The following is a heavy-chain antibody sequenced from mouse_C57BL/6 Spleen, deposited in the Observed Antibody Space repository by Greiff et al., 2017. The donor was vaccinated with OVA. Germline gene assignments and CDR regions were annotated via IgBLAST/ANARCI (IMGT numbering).Heavy chain of an antibody. V-gene: IGHV1-64*01. CDR1: GYTFTSYW. J-gene: IGHJ2*01. Sequence: VQLQESGAELVKPGASVKLSCKASGYTFTSYWMHWVKQRPGQGLEWIGMIHPNSGSTNYNEKFKSKATLTVDKSSSTAYMQLSSLTSEDSAVYYCARGGYDYDGRGFDYWGQGTTLTVSS. CDR3: ARGGYDYDGRGFDY. CDR2: IHPNSGST. D-gene: IGHD2-4*01.